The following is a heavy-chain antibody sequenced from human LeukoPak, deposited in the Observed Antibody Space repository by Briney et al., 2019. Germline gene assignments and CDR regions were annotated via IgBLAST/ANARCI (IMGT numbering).Heavy chain of an antibody. CDR1: GGSISSGASD. Sequence: PSETLSLTCTVSGGSISSGASDWGWIRQHPKRGLEWVGYINQSGSTYYNPSLGSRVTMSVDTSKNQFPLKLSSVTAADSAVYYCSRAARQGFTMIVVPFFYFDLWGRGTLVTVSS. D-gene: IGHD3-22*01. CDR3: SRAARQGFTMIVVPFFYFDL. V-gene: IGHV4-31*03. J-gene: IGHJ2*01. CDR2: INQSGST.